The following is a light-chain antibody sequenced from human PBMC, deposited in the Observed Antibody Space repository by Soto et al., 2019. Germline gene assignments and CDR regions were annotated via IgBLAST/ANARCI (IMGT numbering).Light chain of an antibody. J-gene: IGKJ1*01. CDR3: QQSYSTPRT. CDR1: QSISNF. Sequence: TQSRTLLSSSGGERATISCRASQSISNFLNWYQQKPGQAPRLLIYAASSLQSGVPSRFSGSGSGTDFTLTIRSLQPEDFATYYCQQSYSTPRTFGQGTKVDIK. CDR2: AAS. V-gene: IGKV1-39*01.